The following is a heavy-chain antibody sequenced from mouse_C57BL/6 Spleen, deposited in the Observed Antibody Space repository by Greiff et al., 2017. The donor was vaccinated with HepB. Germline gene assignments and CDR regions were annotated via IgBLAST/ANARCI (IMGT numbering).Heavy chain of an antibody. D-gene: IGHD2-4*01. V-gene: IGHV1-61*01. J-gene: IGHJ2*01. CDR1: GYTFTSYW. CDR3: AREKDDYDFDY. CDR2: IYPSDSET. Sequence: VQLQQSGAELVRPGSSVKLSCKASGYTFTSYWMDWVKQRPGQGLEWIGNIYPSDSETHYNQKFKDKATLTVDKSSSTAYMQLSSLTSEDSAVYYCAREKDDYDFDYWGQGTTLTVSS.